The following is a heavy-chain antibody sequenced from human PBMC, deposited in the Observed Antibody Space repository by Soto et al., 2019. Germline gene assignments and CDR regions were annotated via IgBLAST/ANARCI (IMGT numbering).Heavy chain of an antibody. CDR1: GFTFSNCV. V-gene: IGHV3-23*01. CDR3: AKGLPNGRWYAEY. Sequence: PGGSLRLACETSGFTFSNCVMTWVRQFPGKRLEWVSVITTNGHTDYADSVKGRFTISRDNSKNTVYLQMNSLRAEDTAVYYCAKGLPNGRWYAEYWRQGTLVTV. D-gene: IGHD6-13*01. J-gene: IGHJ4*02. CDR2: ITTNGHT.